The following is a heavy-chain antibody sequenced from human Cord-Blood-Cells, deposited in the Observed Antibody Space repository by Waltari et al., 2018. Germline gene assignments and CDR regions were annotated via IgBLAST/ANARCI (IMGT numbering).Heavy chain of an antibody. J-gene: IGHJ4*02. CDR1: GGSLSSGGYY. CDR2: IYYSGST. V-gene: IGHV4-31*03. CDR3: AREALYWGTIDY. D-gene: IGHD3-16*01. Sequence: QVQLQESGPGLVKPSQTLSLTCTVSGGSLSSGGYYWRWIRQHPGKGLEWIGYIYYSGSTYYNPSLKSRVTISVDTSKNQFSLKLSSVTAADTAVYYCAREALYWGTIDYWGQGTLVTVSS.